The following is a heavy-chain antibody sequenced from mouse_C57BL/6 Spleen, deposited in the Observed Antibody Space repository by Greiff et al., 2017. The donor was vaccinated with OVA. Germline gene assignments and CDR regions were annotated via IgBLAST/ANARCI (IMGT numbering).Heavy chain of an antibody. D-gene: IGHD1-1*02. J-gene: IGHJ2*01. CDR2: ISDGGSYT. V-gene: IGHV5-4*01. CDR3: ARGEVAKFYFDY. Sequence: EVHLVESGGGLVKPGGSLKLSCAASGFTFSSYAMSWVRQTPEKRLEWVATISDGGSYTYYPDNVKGRFTISRDNAKNNLYLQMSHLKSEDTAMYYCARGEVAKFYFDYWGQGTTLTVSS. CDR1: GFTFSSYA.